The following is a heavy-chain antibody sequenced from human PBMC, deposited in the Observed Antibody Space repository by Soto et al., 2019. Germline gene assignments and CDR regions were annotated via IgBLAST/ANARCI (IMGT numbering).Heavy chain of an antibody. V-gene: IGHV4-30-4*01. CDR3: ARGSVDKVDSSGFYEY. CDR2: VFYTGSAY. CDR1: GGSISSGDYY. J-gene: IGHJ4*02. D-gene: IGHD3-22*01. Sequence: SETMSLTCTVSGGSISSGDYYWSWIRQPPGKGLEWIGYVFYTGSAYYYNPSLKSRVTISVDTSKNQFSLKLTSVTAADRAVYYYARGSVDKVDSSGFYEYWGQGTPVTVSS.